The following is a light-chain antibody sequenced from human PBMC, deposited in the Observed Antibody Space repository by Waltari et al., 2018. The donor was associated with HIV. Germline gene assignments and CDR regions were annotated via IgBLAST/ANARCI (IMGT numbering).Light chain of an antibody. V-gene: IGLV1-44*01. CDR2: SKN. Sequence: QSVLRQPPSASGTPGQRVTISCSGSRSNIGTNNVNWYPQLPGTAPKRLIHSKNQRPSGVPDRFSGSRSGTSASLVISGLQSEDEADYYCSAWDDNVNALFGGGTKLTVL. CDR3: SAWDDNVNAL. CDR1: RSNIGTNN. J-gene: IGLJ2*01.